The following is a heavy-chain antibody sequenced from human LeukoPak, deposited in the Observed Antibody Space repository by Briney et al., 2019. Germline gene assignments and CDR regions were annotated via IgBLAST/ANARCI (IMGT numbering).Heavy chain of an antibody. CDR1: GFTFSSYS. D-gene: IGHD3-9*01. V-gene: IGHV3-48*01. CDR2: ISSSSSTI. J-gene: IGHJ5*02. CDR3: TRALRYFDWLSTSPEYNWFDR. Sequence: GGSLRLSCAASGFTFSSYSMNWVRQAPGKGLEWVSYISSSSSTIYYADSVKGRFTISRDNAKNSLYLQMNSLRAEDTAVYYCTRALRYFDWLSTSPEYNWFDRWGQGTLVTVSS.